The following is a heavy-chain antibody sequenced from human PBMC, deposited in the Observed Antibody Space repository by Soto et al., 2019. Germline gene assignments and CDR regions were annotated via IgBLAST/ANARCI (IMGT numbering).Heavy chain of an antibody. CDR2: IWYDGSNK. CDR3: ARDRDSSGYYNWFDP. Sequence: GGSLRLSCAASGFTFSSYGMHWVRQAPGKGLEWVAVIWYDGSNKFYADSVKGRFTISRDNSKNTLFLQMNSLRAEDTAVYYCARDRDSSGYYNWFDPWGQGTLVTVSS. J-gene: IGHJ5*02. CDR1: GFTFSSYG. D-gene: IGHD3-22*01. V-gene: IGHV3-33*01.